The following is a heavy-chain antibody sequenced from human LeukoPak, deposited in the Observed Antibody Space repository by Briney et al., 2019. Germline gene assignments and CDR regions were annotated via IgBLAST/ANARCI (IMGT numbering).Heavy chain of an antibody. J-gene: IGHJ4*02. Sequence: SETLSLTCTVSGGSISSGSYYWSWIRQPAGRGLEWLGRIYTSGSTNYNPSLKSRVTISVDTSKNQFSLKLSSVTAADTAVYYCASEVSSGWYEIDYWGQGTLVTVSS. CDR3: ASEVSSGWYEIDY. CDR2: IYTSGST. CDR1: GGSISSGSYY. V-gene: IGHV4-61*02. D-gene: IGHD6-19*01.